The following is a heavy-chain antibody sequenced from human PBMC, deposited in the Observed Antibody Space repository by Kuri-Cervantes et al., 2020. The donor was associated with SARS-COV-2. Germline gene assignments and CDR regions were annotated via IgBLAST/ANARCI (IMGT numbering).Heavy chain of an antibody. Sequence: GGSLRLSCAASGFTFSSYGMHWVRQAPGKGLEWVAVISYDGSNKYYADSVKGRFTISRDNSKNTLYLQMNSLRVEDTAVYYCARGRIVVPAGKLRRDMKIDHWGQGTLVTVSS. J-gene: IGHJ4*02. D-gene: IGHD2-2*01. CDR2: ISYDGSNK. V-gene: IGHV3-30*03. CDR3: ARGRIVVPAGKLRRDMKIDH. CDR1: GFTFSSYG.